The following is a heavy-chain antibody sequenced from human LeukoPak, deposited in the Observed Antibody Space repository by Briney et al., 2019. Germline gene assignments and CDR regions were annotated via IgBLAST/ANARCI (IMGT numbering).Heavy chain of an antibody. CDR2: TNWDGAST. D-gene: IGHD2-2*01. CDR1: GFTFTNYA. CDR3: GRVYCSTTSCYDYYDYYMDV. J-gene: IGHJ6*03. V-gene: IGHV3-20*04. Sequence: GGSLRLSCAASGFTFTNYAMSWVRHVPGKGLEWVSGTNWDGASTGYADSVKGRFTISRDNVKNFLYLQMNSLRVEDTALYFCGRVYCSTTSCYDYYDYYMDVWGKGTTVTVSS.